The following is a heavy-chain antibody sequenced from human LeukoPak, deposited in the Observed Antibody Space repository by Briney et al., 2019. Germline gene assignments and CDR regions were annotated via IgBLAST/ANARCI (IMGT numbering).Heavy chain of an antibody. CDR3: ARGISSGWSRAVGY. J-gene: IGHJ4*02. Sequence: NPSETLSLTCTVSGGSFSSGSYYWSWIRQPPGKGLEWIGYIYYSGSTNYNPSPKSRVTISVDTSKNQFSLKLSSVTAADTAVYYCARGISSGWSRAVGYWGQGTLVTVSS. D-gene: IGHD6-19*01. CDR1: GGSFSSGSYY. CDR2: IYYSGST. V-gene: IGHV4-61*01.